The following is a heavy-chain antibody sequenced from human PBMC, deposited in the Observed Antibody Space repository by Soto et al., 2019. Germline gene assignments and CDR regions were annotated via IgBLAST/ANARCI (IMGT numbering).Heavy chain of an antibody. J-gene: IGHJ4*02. D-gene: IGHD6-6*01. CDR3: ATSDGVYSSSSYAFDY. CDR2: FDPEDGET. CDR1: GYTLTELS. V-gene: IGHV1-24*01. Sequence: ASVKVSCKVSGYTLTELSMHWVRQAPGKGLEWMGGFDPEDGETIYAQKFQGRVTMTEDTSTDTAYMELSSLRSEDTAVYYCATSDGVYSSSSYAFDYWGQGTLVTVSS.